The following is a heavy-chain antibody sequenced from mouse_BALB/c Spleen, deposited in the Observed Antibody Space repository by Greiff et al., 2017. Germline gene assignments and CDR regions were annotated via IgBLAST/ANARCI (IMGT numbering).Heavy chain of an antibody. D-gene: IGHD3-1*01. CDR3: ARVGDYAMDY. J-gene: IGHJ4*01. V-gene: IGHV3-6*02. CDR1: GYSITSGYY. Sequence: VQLQQSGPGLVKPSQSLSLTCSVTGYSITSGYYWNWIRQFPGTKLEWMGYISYDGSNNYNPSLKNRISITRDTSKNQFFLKLNSVTTEDTATYYCARVGDYAMDYWGQGTSVTVSS. CDR2: ISYDGSN.